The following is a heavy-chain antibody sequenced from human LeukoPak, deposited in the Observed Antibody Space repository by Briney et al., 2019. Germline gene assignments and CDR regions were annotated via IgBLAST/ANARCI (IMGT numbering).Heavy chain of an antibody. Sequence: ASVTVSCKASGYTFTGYYMHWVRQAPGQGLEWMGWINPNSGGTNYAQKFQGRVTMTRDTSISTAYMELSRLRSDDTAVYYCARDPKPEYGMDVWGQGTTVTVSS. CDR3: ARDPKPEYGMDV. V-gene: IGHV1-2*02. CDR2: INPNSGGT. J-gene: IGHJ6*02. CDR1: GYTFTGYY.